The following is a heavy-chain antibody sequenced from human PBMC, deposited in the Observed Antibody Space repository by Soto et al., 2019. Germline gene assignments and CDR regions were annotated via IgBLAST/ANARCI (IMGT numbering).Heavy chain of an antibody. D-gene: IGHD3-10*01. CDR1: GYTFTSYG. Sequence: ASVKVSCKASGYTFTSYGISWVRQAPGQGLEWMGWISAYNGNTNYAQKPQGRVTMTTDTSTSTAYMELRSLRSDDTAVYYCARVWFGEPPLGYMDVWGKGTTVTVSS. CDR3: ARVWFGEPPLGYMDV. J-gene: IGHJ6*03. V-gene: IGHV1-18*01. CDR2: ISAYNGNT.